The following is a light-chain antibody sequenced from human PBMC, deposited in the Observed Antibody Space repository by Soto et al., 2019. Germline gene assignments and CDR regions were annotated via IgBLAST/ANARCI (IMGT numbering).Light chain of an antibody. J-gene: IGLJ1*01. Sequence: QSALTQPASVSGSPGQSITISCTGTSSDVGGYNYVSWYQHHPAKAPKLLIYDVSNRPSGVSNRFSGSKSDNPASLTISGLKPEYEADYYCSWYTTSNTRQIVCGTGTKVTV. V-gene: IGLV2-14*03. CDR2: DVS. CDR1: SSDVGGYNY. CDR3: SWYTTSNTRQIV.